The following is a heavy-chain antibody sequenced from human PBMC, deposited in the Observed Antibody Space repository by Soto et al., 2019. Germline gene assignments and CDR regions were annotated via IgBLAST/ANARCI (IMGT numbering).Heavy chain of an antibody. D-gene: IGHD1-1*01. CDR1: GFTVSNNY. V-gene: IGHV3-66*01. Sequence: EVQLVESGGGLVQPGGSLRLSCAASGFTVSNNYLRWVRQAPGKGLEWVSLIYSGGAPYYADSVKGRFTISRDNSKNTLYLQMNSLRSEDTDVYDCAREGTYNWVGGQGILVTVSS. CDR3: AREGTYNWV. CDR2: IYSGGAP. J-gene: IGHJ4*02.